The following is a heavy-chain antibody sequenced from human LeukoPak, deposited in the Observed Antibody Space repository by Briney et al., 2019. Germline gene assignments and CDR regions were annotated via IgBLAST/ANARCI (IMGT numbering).Heavy chain of an antibody. Sequence: ASVKVSCKASGYTFTGYYMHWVRQAPGQGLEWMGRINPNSGGTNYARKFQGRVTMTRDTSISTAYMELSRLRSDDTAVYYCARDLRYYDSSGYYYKAFDIWGQGTMVTVSS. CDR1: GYTFTGYY. V-gene: IGHV1-2*06. J-gene: IGHJ3*02. CDR3: ARDLRYYDSSGYYYKAFDI. D-gene: IGHD3-22*01. CDR2: INPNSGGT.